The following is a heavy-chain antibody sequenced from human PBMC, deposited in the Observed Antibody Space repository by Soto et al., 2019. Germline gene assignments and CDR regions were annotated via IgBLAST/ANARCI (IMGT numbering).Heavy chain of an antibody. CDR2: LYHIGST. V-gene: IGHV4-38-2*01. CDR1: GYSISSGNY. Sequence: SSETLSLTCAVSGYSISSGNYWAWIRQPPGRGLEWIGSLYHIGSTHYNTSLKSRVTISVDTSKNHFSLELSSVTAADTAIYYCRSSTSCYDESCVDVWGQGTMVTVSS. CDR3: RSSTSCYDESCVDV. J-gene: IGHJ6*02. D-gene: IGHD2-2*01.